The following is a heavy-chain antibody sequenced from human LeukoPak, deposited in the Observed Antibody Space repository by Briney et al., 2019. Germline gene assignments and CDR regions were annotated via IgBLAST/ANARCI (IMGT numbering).Heavy chain of an antibody. Sequence: SETLSLTCTVYGGSFSGYYWSWIRQPPGKGLEWIGEINHSGSTNYNPSLKSRVTISVDTSKNQFSLKLSSVTAADTAVYSCARGWPAAIRNNWFDPWGQGTLVTVSS. V-gene: IGHV4-34*01. J-gene: IGHJ5*02. CDR3: ARGWPAAIRNNWFDP. D-gene: IGHD2-2*01. CDR1: GGSFSGYY. CDR2: INHSGST.